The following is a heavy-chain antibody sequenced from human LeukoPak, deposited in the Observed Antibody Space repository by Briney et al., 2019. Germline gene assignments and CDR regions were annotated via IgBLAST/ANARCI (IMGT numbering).Heavy chain of an antibody. V-gene: IGHV3-48*04. CDR2: ISSSSTII. CDR1: GFTFSSYS. J-gene: IGHJ4*02. Sequence: GGSLRLSCAASGFTFSSYSMNWVRQAPGKGLEWVSYISSSSTIIYYADSVKGRFTISRDNAKNSLYLQMNSLRAEDTAVYYCARDPPAAAEYWGQGTLVTVSS. D-gene: IGHD6-13*01. CDR3: ARDPPAAAEY.